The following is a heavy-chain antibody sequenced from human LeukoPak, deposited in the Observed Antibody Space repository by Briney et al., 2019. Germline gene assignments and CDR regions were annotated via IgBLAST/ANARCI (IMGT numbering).Heavy chain of an antibody. CDR2: ISYDGSNK. J-gene: IGHJ4*02. D-gene: IGHD2-2*01. V-gene: IGHV3-30*15. CDR3: AREMPFDY. CDR1: GFTFSSYA. Sequence: PGGSLRLSCAASGFTFSSYAMHWVRQAPGKGLEWVAVISYDGSNKYYADSVKGRFTISRDNSKNTLYLQMSSLRAEDTAVYYCAREMPFDYWGQGTLVTVSS.